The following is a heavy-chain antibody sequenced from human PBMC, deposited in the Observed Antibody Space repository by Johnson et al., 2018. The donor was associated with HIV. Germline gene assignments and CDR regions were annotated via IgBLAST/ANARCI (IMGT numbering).Heavy chain of an antibody. CDR2: ISGSGGST. V-gene: IGHV3-23*04. D-gene: IGHD6-13*01. J-gene: IGHJ3*02. CDR1: GFTFSTYA. CDR3: AKDYQNSTSRWYNDAFDI. Sequence: VQLVESGGGVVQPGRSLRLSCAASGFTFSTYAMSWVRQAPGKGLEWVSSISGSGGSTYYADSVRGRFTISRDNSKNTLYLQMNSLRAEDTAVYYCAKDYQNSTSRWYNDAFDIWGQGTMVTVSS.